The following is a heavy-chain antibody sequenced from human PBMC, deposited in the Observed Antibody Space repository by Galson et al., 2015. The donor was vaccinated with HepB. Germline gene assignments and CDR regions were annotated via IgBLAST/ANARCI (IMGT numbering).Heavy chain of an antibody. V-gene: IGHV3-30*18. Sequence: SLRLSCAASGFTFSSYGMHWVRQAPGKGLEWVAVISYDGSNKYYADSVKGRFTISRDNSKNTLYLQMNSLRAEDTAVYYCAKDRRRDGYNYYYYYGMDVWGQGTTVTVSS. CDR3: AKDRRRDGYNYYYYYGMDV. J-gene: IGHJ6*02. D-gene: IGHD5-24*01. CDR2: ISYDGSNK. CDR1: GFTFSSYG.